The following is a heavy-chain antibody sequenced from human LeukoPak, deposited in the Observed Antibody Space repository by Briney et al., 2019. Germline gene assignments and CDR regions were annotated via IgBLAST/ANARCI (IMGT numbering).Heavy chain of an antibody. J-gene: IGHJ4*02. CDR2: ISAYNGNT. Sequence: ASVKVSCKASGYTFTSYGISWVRQAPGRGLEWMGWISAYNGNTNYVQKLQGRVTMTTDTSTSTAYMELRSLRSDDTAVYYCARGSRFGEPFDYWGQGTLVTVSS. V-gene: IGHV1-18*01. CDR3: ARGSRFGEPFDY. D-gene: IGHD3-10*02. CDR1: GYTFTSYG.